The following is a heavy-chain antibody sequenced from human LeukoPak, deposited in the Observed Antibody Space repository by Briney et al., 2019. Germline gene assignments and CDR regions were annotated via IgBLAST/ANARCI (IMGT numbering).Heavy chain of an antibody. V-gene: IGHV1-3*01. D-gene: IGHD2-21*01. CDR1: GYTFTKYV. Sequence: EASVKVSCKPSGYTFTKYVVHWVRQAPGQRPEWMGWINAGNGDTKYSQNFQDRVTITRDTSANTAYMELSSLTSEDTALYYCARDDCGDTCYPGGYWGQGTLVTVSS. CDR3: ARDDCGDTCYPGGY. J-gene: IGHJ4*02. CDR2: INAGNGDT.